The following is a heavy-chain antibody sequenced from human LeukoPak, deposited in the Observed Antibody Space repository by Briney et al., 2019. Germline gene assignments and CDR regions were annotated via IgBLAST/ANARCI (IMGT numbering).Heavy chain of an antibody. CDR3: ARVYSSSRGDALDF. V-gene: IGHV4-30-2*01. CDR1: GGSISIGDYS. D-gene: IGHD6-13*01. Sequence: SETLSLTCAISGGSISIGDYSWSWIRQRPGKGLEWIGYIFHSGSTDYNPSLKSRVSISVDRSKNQFSLNLSSVTAAGTAVYYCARVYSSSRGDALDFWGQGTMVTVSS. J-gene: IGHJ3*01. CDR2: IFHSGST.